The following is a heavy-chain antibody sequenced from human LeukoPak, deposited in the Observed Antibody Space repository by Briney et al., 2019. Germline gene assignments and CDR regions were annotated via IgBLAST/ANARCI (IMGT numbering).Heavy chain of an antibody. J-gene: IGHJ5*02. CDR1: GYTFTSYD. CDR3: ARDSRGDGYISGFDP. V-gene: IGHV1-8*01. CDR2: MNPNSGNT. Sequence: ASVKVSCKASGYTFTSYDINWVRQATGQGLEWMGWMNPNSGNTGYAQKFQGRVTITADESTSTAYMELSSLRSEDTAVYYCARDSRGDGYISGFDPWGQGTLVTVSS. D-gene: IGHD5-24*01.